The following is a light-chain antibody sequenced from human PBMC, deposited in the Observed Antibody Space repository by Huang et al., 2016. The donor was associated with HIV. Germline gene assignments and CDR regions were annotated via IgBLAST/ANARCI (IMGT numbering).Light chain of an antibody. Sequence: DTVMTQSPLSLPVTHEEPASISYRSSQSLLHSNGYDYLAWNLQKQGQSPQLLIYLISTRASGVPDRFSGSGSGTDFTLKISRVEAEDVGIYYCMQTLQTLWTFGQGTK. CDR1: QSLLHSNGYDY. CDR2: LIS. J-gene: IGKJ1*01. CDR3: MQTLQTLWT. V-gene: IGKV2-28*01.